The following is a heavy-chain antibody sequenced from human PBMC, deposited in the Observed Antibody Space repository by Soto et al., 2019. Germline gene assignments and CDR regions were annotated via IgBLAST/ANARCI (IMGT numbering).Heavy chain of an antibody. CDR3: ARDADYGGSRGGMDV. CDR2: IYYSGST. J-gene: IGHJ6*02. D-gene: IGHD4-17*01. Sequence: QVRLEESGPGLVKPSETLSLICSVSGGSVNNANYFWNWIRHHPENGLEWIGYIYYSGSTRYNPSFKTPATPSIDTSKNQFSLRLNSVTVADTAVYFCARDADYGGSRGGMDVWGRGTTVTVSS. V-gene: IGHV4-31*01. CDR1: GGSVNNANYF.